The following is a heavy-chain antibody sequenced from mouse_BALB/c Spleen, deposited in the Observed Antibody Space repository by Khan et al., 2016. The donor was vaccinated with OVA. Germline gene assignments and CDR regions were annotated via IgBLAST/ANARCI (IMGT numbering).Heavy chain of an antibody. Sequence: VQLQQSGPELVKPGASVKISCKASGYSFTGYFMNWVMQSPGKSLEWIGRINPHIGETFYNQKFKGKATLTVDESSSTAHMELRILASEDSAVYYCARIYRSDFDYWGQGTTLTVSS. CDR2: INPHIGET. CDR1: GYSFTGYF. D-gene: IGHD1-1*01. V-gene: IGHV1-20*02. J-gene: IGHJ2*01. CDR3: ARIYRSDFDY.